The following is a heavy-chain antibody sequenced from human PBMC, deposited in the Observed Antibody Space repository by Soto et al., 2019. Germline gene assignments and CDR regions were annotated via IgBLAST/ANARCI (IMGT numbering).Heavy chain of an antibody. D-gene: IGHD3-22*01. V-gene: IGHV1-69*01. Sequence: QVQLVQSGAEVKKPGSSVKVSCQASGGSFSDYAISWVRQAPGQGLEWMGGIIPMLGIADNAQKFQGRVIITTDESTSTVYMELSSVRSEHTAVYYCVRDGDYYDRSGFQREYHCYGVDVWGQGTTVTVAS. CDR1: GGSFSDYA. CDR2: IIPMLGIA. CDR3: VRDGDYYDRSGFQREYHCYGVDV. J-gene: IGHJ6*02.